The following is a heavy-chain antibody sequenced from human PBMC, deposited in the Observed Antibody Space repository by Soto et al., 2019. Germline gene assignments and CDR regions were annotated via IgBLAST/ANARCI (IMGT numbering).Heavy chain of an antibody. CDR1: RFTFSSYA. D-gene: IGHD4-17*01. V-gene: IGHV3-23*01. CDR2: ISGSGGST. Sequence: GGSLRLSCAASRFTFSSYAMSWVRQAPGKGLEWVSAISGSGGSTYYADSVKGRFTISRDNSKNTLYLQMNSLRAEDTAVYYCAKGLYGDYVVGWFDPWGQGTLVTVSS. J-gene: IGHJ5*02. CDR3: AKGLYGDYVVGWFDP.